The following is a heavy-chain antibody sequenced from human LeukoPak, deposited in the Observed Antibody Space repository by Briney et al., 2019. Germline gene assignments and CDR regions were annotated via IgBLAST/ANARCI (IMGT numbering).Heavy chain of an antibody. Sequence: SQTLSLTCTVSGGSISSGSYYWSWIRQPAGKGLEWIGRIYTSGSTNYNPSLKSRVTISVDTSKNQFSLKLSSVTAADTAVYYCARAVATAVGAPYFDYWGQGTLVTVSS. CDR3: ARAVATAVGAPYFDY. CDR2: IYTSGST. J-gene: IGHJ4*02. V-gene: IGHV4-61*02. CDR1: GGSISSGSYY. D-gene: IGHD1-26*01.